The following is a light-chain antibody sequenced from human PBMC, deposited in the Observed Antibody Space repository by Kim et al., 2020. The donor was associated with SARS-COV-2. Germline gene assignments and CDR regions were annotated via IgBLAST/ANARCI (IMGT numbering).Light chain of an antibody. J-gene: IGLJ3*02. CDR2: YYADSDR. CDR1: SDINVSSYN. Sequence: QPVLTQPPSSSASPGESARLTCTLLSDINVSSYNIYWYQQKPGSPPRYLLYYYADSDRGKGSGVPRRFSGSKDASANTAILLIPGLQSEDEADYYCVIWPGNALVFGGGTQLTVL. CDR3: VIWPGNALV. V-gene: IGLV5-37*01.